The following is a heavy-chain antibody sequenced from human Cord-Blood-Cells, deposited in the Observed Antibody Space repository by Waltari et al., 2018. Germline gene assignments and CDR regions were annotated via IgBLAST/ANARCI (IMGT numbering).Heavy chain of an antibody. Sequence: EVQLVESGGGLVKPGGSLRLSCAASGFAFISYRMNWVRQAPGKGLEWVSSISSSSSYIYYADSVKGRFTISRDNAKNSLYLQMNSLRAEDTAVYYCARDRGSSWYSFDYWGQGTLVTVSS. CDR3: ARDRGSSWYSFDY. J-gene: IGHJ4*02. CDR2: ISSSSSYI. CDR1: GFAFISYR. V-gene: IGHV3-21*01. D-gene: IGHD6-13*01.